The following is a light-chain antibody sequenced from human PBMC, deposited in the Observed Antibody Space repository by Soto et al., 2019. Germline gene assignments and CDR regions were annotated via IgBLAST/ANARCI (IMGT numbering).Light chain of an antibody. V-gene: IGKV3-15*01. CDR1: QSISNS. CDR3: QQYNNWPPRT. CDR2: GAS. J-gene: IGKJ2*01. Sequence: EIVMTQSPASLSVSPGETATLSCRSSQSISNSLAWYQQKPGQAPSLLIYGASTRATGIPARFSGSGSGTEFTLTISSLQSEDSALYYCQQYNNWPPRTFGQGTKLEIK.